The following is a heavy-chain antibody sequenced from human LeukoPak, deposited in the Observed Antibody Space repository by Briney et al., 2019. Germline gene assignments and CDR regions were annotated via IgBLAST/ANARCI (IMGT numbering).Heavy chain of an antibody. Sequence: GGSLRLSWAASGFTFTRDWMYWVRQAPGKGLEWVANIKQDGSEKTYVDSVKGRFTISRDNAKNSIYLQMNSLRVEDTAIYYCARDGGTDWYDPWGQGTLVSVSS. CDR1: GFTFTRDW. CDR3: ARDGGTDWYDP. V-gene: IGHV3-7*01. J-gene: IGHJ5*02. CDR2: IKQDGSEK. D-gene: IGHD3-16*01.